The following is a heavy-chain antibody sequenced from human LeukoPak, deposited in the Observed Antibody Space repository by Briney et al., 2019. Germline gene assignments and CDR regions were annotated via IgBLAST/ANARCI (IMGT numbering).Heavy chain of an antibody. CDR2: IYYSGST. J-gene: IGHJ4*02. Sequence: SQTLSLTCTVSGGSISSGDYYWSWIRQPPGKGLEWIGYIYYSGSTYYNPSLKSRVTISVETSKNPFSLKLSSVTAADTAVYYCAREDSGYFDYWGQGTLVTVSS. CDR1: GGSISSGDYY. V-gene: IGHV4-30-4*01. D-gene: IGHD3-10*01. CDR3: AREDSGYFDY.